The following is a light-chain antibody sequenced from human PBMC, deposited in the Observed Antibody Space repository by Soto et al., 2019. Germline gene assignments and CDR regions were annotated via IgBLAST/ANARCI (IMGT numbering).Light chain of an antibody. V-gene: IGLV1-44*01. CDR2: SSN. CDR1: NSNIGSST. J-gene: IGLJ3*02. CDR3: AVWDDSLNGWV. Sequence: QAVVTQPPSASGTPGQRVTISCSGSNSNIGSSTVKWYQQIPGTAPKLLIYSSNQRPSGVPDRFSGSKSGTSASLAITGLQSEDEADYYCAVWDDSLNGWVFGGGTKLTVL.